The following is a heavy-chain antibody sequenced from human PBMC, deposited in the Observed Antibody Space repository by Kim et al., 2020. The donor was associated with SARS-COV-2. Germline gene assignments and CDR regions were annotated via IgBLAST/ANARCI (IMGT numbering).Heavy chain of an antibody. D-gene: IGHD6-13*01. Sequence: GGSLRLSCAASGFTFNKAWMNWVRQAPGKGLEWVGLIKSETDGGTTDYAAPVKGRFTISRDDSQNTLFLQMNSLKTEDTAGYYCATARVAAGGHYYYYGMEVWGQGTTVTVSS. CDR2: IKSETDGGTT. CDR3: ATARVAAGGHYYYYGMEV. V-gene: IGHV3-15*01. CDR1: GFTFNKAW. J-gene: IGHJ6*02.